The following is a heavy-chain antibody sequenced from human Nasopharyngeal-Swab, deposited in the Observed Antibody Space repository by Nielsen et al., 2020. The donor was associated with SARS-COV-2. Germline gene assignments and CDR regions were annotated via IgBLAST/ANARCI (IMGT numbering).Heavy chain of an antibody. J-gene: IGHJ6*03. D-gene: IGHD3-3*01. Sequence: PGKGLEWIGYIYYSGSTNYNPSLKSRVTISVDTSKNQFPLKLSSVTAADTAVYYCARVGGLWSAGFYYYYMDVWGKGTTVTVSS. CDR3: ARVGGLWSAGFYYYYMDV. CDR2: IYYSGST. V-gene: IGHV4-59*13.